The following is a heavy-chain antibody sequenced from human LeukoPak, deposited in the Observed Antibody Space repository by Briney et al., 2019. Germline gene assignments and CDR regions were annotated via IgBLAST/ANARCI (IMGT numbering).Heavy chain of an antibody. Sequence: GGSLRLSCAASGFTFSSYVMSWVRQAPGKGLEWVGRIRSKANSYATAYAASVKGRFTISRDDSKKTAYLQMNSLKTEDTAVYYCTSHSSSWYPDYLDYWGQGTLVTVSS. CDR1: GFTFSSYV. D-gene: IGHD6-13*01. V-gene: IGHV3-73*01. CDR2: IRSKANSYAT. CDR3: TSHSSSWYPDYLDY. J-gene: IGHJ4*02.